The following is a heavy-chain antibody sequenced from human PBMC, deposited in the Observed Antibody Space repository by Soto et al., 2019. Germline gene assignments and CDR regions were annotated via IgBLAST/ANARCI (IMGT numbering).Heavy chain of an antibody. CDR1: RGSISNYY. CDR2: IFYSGST. V-gene: IGHV4-59*01. D-gene: IGHD5-18*01. Sequence: DTLSLTCTIPRGSISNYYWSSLRQPPERGLEWIGHIFYSGSTNYHPALKSRVTISVDTSKSQFSLKLSSVTAADTAVYYCAKDSGYNYGYFRWFDPWGQGTLVTVSS. CDR3: AKDSGYNYGYFRWFDP. J-gene: IGHJ5*02.